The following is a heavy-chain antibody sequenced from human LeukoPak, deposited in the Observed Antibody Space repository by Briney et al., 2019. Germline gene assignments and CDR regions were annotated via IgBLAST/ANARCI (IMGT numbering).Heavy chain of an antibody. Sequence: ASVTVSCKASGGTFSSYAISWVRQAPGQGLEWMGGIIPIFGTANYAQKFQGRVTITADESTSTAYMELSSLRSEDTAVYYCARVIDSSGYYLHYWGQGTLVTVSS. CDR1: GGTFSSYA. V-gene: IGHV1-69*13. J-gene: IGHJ4*02. D-gene: IGHD3-22*01. CDR3: ARVIDSSGYYLHY. CDR2: IIPIFGTA.